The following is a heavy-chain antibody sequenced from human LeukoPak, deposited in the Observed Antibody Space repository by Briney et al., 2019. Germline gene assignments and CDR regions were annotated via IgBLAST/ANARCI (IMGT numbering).Heavy chain of an antibody. Sequence: GSLRLSCAASGFTFSSYGMHWVRQAPGKGLEWVAVIWYDGSNKYYADSVKGRFTISRDNSKNTLYLQMNSLRAEDTAVYYCARDVHGSGSYYFWGQGTLVTVSS. J-gene: IGHJ4*02. D-gene: IGHD3-10*01. CDR2: IWYDGSNK. CDR3: ARDVHGSGSYYF. V-gene: IGHV3-33*01. CDR1: GFTFSSYG.